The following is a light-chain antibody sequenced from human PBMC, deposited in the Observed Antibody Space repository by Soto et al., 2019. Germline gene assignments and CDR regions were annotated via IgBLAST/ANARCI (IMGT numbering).Light chain of an antibody. CDR3: QQYNSAPLT. CDR1: QGIGVD. J-gene: IGKJ4*01. CDR2: AAS. Sequence: DIQMTQSPSSLSASFGDRVTITCRASQGIGVDLAWFQQKPGNAPKLLIYAASPLQSGVPSRLSGSGSGTDFTLTISGLQPEDVATYCCQQYNSAPLTFGGGTKVEIK. V-gene: IGKV1-27*01.